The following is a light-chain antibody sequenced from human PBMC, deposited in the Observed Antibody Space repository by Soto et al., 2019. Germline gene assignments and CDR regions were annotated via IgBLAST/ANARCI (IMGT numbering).Light chain of an antibody. V-gene: IGKV3-15*01. Sequence: EIVMTQSPATLSVSPGERATLSCRASQSVSSNLAWYQQKPGQAPRLLIYGASTRATGIPARFSGSGSGTEVTLTISSLQSEDFAVYYCQQYNNWPPWTFGKGTKVEIK. CDR1: QSVSSN. CDR2: GAS. CDR3: QQYNNWPPWT. J-gene: IGKJ1*01.